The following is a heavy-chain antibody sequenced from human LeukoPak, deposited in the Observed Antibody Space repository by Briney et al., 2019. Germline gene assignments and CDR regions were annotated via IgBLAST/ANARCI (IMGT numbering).Heavy chain of an antibody. CDR3: ARASDFWSGYSGFDY. CDR1: GVSISSGGYY. D-gene: IGHD3-3*01. J-gene: IGHJ4*02. Sequence: EPSQSLSLTCTVSGVSISSGGYYWGWIRQHPGKGLEWIVYIYYSGSTYYNPSLKSRVTISVDPSKNQFSLKPSSVTAADTAVYYCARASDFWSGYSGFDYWGQGTLVTVSS. V-gene: IGHV4-31*03. CDR2: IYYSGST.